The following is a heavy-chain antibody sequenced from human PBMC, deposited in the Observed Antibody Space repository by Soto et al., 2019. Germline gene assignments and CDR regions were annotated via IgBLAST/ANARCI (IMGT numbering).Heavy chain of an antibody. Sequence: GGSLRLSCAASGFTFDDYGMSWVRQAPGKGLEWVSGINWNGGSTGYADSVKGRFTISRDNAKNSLYLQMNSLRAEDTALYQCARVFRFPGPDIVVVPAGYMDVWGKGTTVTVSS. CDR3: ARVFRFPGPDIVVVPAGYMDV. J-gene: IGHJ6*03. V-gene: IGHV3-20*01. CDR1: GFTFDDYG. CDR2: INWNGGST. D-gene: IGHD2-2*01.